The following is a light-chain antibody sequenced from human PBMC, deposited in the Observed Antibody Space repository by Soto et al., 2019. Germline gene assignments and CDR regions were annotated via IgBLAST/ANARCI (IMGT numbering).Light chain of an antibody. CDR3: QQSCSTPPWT. V-gene: IGKV3D-15*01. CDR1: QSISDT. J-gene: IGKJ1*01. CDR2: AAS. Sequence: IVMTQYPATLSLSPGGRATLSCGASQSISDTLAWYQQKPGQAPRLLIYAASSRATGIPDRFSGGGSGTDFTLPISSLQPADFATYYWQQSCSTPPWTFGQGTKVDIK.